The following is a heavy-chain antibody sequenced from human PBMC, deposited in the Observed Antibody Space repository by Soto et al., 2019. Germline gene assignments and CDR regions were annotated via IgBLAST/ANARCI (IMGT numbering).Heavy chain of an antibody. CDR3: ARESEDLTSNFDY. CDR1: GFTFTRYS. J-gene: IGHJ4*02. Sequence: EVQLVESGGGLVKPGGSLRLSCAASGFTFTRYSMNWVRQAPGKGLEWVSSISSTTNDIYYADSMKVRFTVSRDNAKNTVYLDMNSLSAEDTAVYYWARESEDLTSNFDYWGQGTLVTVSS. V-gene: IGHV3-21*01. CDR2: ISSTTNDI.